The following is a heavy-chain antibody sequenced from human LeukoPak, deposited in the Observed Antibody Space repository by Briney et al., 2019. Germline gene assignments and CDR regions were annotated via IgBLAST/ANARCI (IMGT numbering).Heavy chain of an antibody. CDR3: ARRSLMSYARFDAFDV. CDR1: GGSISSYY. V-gene: IGHV4-4*07. J-gene: IGHJ3*01. D-gene: IGHD1-26*01. Sequence: SETLSLTCTVSGGSISSYYWSWIRQPAGKGLEWIGRIYTSGSTNYNPSLKSRVTVSVDTSKNQYSLKLSSVTAADTAVYYCARRSLMSYARFDAFDVWGQGTLVTVSS. CDR2: IYTSGST.